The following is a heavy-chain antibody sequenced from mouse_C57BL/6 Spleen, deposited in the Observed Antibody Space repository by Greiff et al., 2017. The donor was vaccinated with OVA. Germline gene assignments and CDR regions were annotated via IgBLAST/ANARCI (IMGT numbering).Heavy chain of an antibody. Sequence: VQLQQSGPELVKPGASVKISCKASGYAFSSSWMNWVKQRPGKGLEWIGRIYPGDGDTNYNGKFKGKATLTADKSSSTAYMQLSSLTSEDSAVYFCARAWDSYFDGWCQGTTLTVSS. V-gene: IGHV1-82*01. CDR3: ARAWDSYFDG. D-gene: IGHD4-1*01. J-gene: IGHJ2*01. CDR2: IYPGDGDT. CDR1: GYAFSSSW.